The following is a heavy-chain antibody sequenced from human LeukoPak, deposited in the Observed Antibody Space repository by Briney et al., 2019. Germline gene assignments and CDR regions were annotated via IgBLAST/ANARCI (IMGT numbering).Heavy chain of an antibody. V-gene: IGHV1-46*01. CDR3: ARDILTGYYRGAWDY. D-gene: IGHD3-9*01. Sequence: GASVKVSCKASGYTFTSYYMHWVRQAPGQGLEWMGIINPSGGSTSYAQKFQGRVTMTRDTSTSTAYMELSSLRSEDTAVYYCARDILTGYYRGAWDYWGQGTLVTVSS. CDR1: GYTFTSYY. J-gene: IGHJ4*02. CDR2: INPSGGST.